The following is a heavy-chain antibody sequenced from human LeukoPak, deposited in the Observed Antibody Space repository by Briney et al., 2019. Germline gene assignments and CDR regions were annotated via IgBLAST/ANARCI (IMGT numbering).Heavy chain of an antibody. Sequence: PGGSLRLSCAASGFTFSSYAMHWVRQAPGKGLEWVAVISYDGSNKYYADSVKGRFTISRDNSKNTLYLQMNSLRAEDTAVYHCARANFGMNYYDSSGLFYWGQGTLVTVSS. D-gene: IGHD3-22*01. J-gene: IGHJ4*02. CDR2: ISYDGSNK. CDR1: GFTFSSYA. V-gene: IGHV3-30-3*01. CDR3: ARANFGMNYYDSSGLFY.